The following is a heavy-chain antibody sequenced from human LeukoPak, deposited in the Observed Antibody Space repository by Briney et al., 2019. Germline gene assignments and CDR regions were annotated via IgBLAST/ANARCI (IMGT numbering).Heavy chain of an antibody. CDR2: ISGSGGST. Sequence: GGSLRLSCAASGFTVSSNYMNWVRQAPGKGLEWVSAISGSGGSTYYADSVKGRFTISRDNSKNTLYLQMNSLRAENTAVYYCAKAPASYSSHYLDYGGQGTLVTVSS. CDR1: GFTVSSNY. D-gene: IGHD6-13*01. V-gene: IGHV3-23*01. J-gene: IGHJ4*02. CDR3: AKAPASYSSHYLDY.